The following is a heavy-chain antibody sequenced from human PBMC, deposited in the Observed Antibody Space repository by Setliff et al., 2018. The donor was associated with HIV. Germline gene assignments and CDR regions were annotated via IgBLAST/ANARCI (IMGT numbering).Heavy chain of an antibody. V-gene: IGHV4-59*01. J-gene: IGHJ4*02. Sequence: SETLSLTCIVSGASISSNTWSWVRQAPGKGLQWIGFIYNSATTNYNPSLKNRVAISVDTSKNQFSLKLTSVTPADTAVYYCARRSGAAVFYYFDYWGQGTLVTVSS. CDR3: ARRSGAAVFYYFDY. CDR2: IYNSATT. CDR1: GASISSNT. D-gene: IGHD6-13*01.